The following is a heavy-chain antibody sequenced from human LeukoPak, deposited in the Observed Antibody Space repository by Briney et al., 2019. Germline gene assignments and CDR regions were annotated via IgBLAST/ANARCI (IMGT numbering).Heavy chain of an antibody. CDR2: IYNSGST. CDR1: GGSISSGGHY. Sequence: SQTLSLTCTVSGGSISSGGHYWSRIRQHPGKGLEWIGHIYNSGSTYYNPSLKSRVTISVDTSKNQFALKLTSVTAADTAVYYCARGRYSYGWNDYWGQGTLVTVSS. D-gene: IGHD5-18*01. J-gene: IGHJ4*02. V-gene: IGHV4-31*03. CDR3: ARGRYSYGWNDY.